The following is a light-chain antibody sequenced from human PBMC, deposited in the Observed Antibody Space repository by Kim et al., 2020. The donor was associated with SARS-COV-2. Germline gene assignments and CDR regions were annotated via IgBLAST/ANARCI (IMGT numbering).Light chain of an antibody. Sequence: PEQTARITCPGEALRKQYTNWFQKKQGQAPVVLIYEDTERPSGIPERFSGSTSGTTVTLTISAVQTEDEADYYCQSADSSDTFWVFGGGTQLTVL. V-gene: IGLV3-25*03. CDR3: QSADSSDTFWV. J-gene: IGLJ3*02. CDR1: ALRKQY. CDR2: EDT.